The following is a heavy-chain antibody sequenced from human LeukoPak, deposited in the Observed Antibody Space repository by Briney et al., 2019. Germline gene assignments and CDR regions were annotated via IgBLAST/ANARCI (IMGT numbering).Heavy chain of an antibody. V-gene: IGHV4-34*01. CDR2: INHSGST. J-gene: IGHJ4*02. D-gene: IGHD2-15*01. CDR1: GGSFSGYY. CDR3: ARRICRGGSCYSIDY. Sequence: SETLSLTCAASGGSFSGYYWSWVRHPPGKGLEWIGEINHSGSTNYNPSLKSRVTISVDTSKNKFSLKLSSVTAADTAVYYCARRICRGGSCYSIDYWGQGTLVTVSS.